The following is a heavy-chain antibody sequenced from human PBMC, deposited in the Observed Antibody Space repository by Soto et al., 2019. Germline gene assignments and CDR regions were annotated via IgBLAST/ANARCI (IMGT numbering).Heavy chain of an antibody. Sequence: GGSLRLSCAASGFTFSSYEMNWVRQAPGKGLEWVSYISSSGSTIYYADSVKGRFTISRDNAKNSLYLQMNSLRAEDTAVYYCARDRRSGWYPEYFQHWGQGTLVTAPQ. CDR3: ARDRRSGWYPEYFQH. CDR1: GFTFSSYE. CDR2: ISSSGSTI. J-gene: IGHJ1*01. D-gene: IGHD6-19*01. V-gene: IGHV3-48*03.